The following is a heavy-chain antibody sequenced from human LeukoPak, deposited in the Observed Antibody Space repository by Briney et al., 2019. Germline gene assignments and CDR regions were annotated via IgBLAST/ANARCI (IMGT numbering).Heavy chain of an antibody. CDR1: GGSISSSSYY. V-gene: IGHV4-39*07. CDR2: IYYSGST. CDR3: ASYHYYDGSGYFDL. J-gene: IGHJ2*01. D-gene: IGHD3-22*01. Sequence: SETLSLTCTVSGGSISSSSYYWGWIRQPPGKGLEWIGSIYYSGSTNYNPSLKSRVTISVDTSKNQFSLKLSSVTAADTAVYYCASYHYYDGSGYFDLWGRGTLVTVSS.